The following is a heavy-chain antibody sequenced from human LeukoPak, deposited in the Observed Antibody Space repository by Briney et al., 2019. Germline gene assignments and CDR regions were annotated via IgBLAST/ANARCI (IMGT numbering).Heavy chain of an antibody. J-gene: IGHJ6*02. CDR1: GGSFSGYY. CDR3: TREVRTGTYYGMDV. D-gene: IGHD6-13*01. Sequence: PSETLSLTCAVYGGSFSGYYWSWIRQHPGKGLEWVGNIYYSGSTYYNPSLKSRLTISVDTSKNQFSLNLSSVTAADTAVYYCTREVRTGTYYGMDVWGQGTTVTVSS. CDR2: IYYSGST. V-gene: IGHV4-31*11.